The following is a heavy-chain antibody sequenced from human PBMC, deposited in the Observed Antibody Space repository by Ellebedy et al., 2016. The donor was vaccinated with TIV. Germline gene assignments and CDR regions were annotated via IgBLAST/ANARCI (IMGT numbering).Heavy chain of an antibody. CDR2: INAGNGNT. Sequence: AASVKVSCKASGYTFISYTMHWARQAPGQRLEWMGWINAGNGNTKYSQKFQGRVTITRDTSASTAYMELSSLRSEDTAVYYCARDACPTFSGGRCYSHYYGMDVWGQGTTVTVSS. J-gene: IGHJ6*02. D-gene: IGHD2-15*01. CDR3: ARDACPTFSGGRCYSHYYGMDV. V-gene: IGHV1-3*01. CDR1: GYTFISYT.